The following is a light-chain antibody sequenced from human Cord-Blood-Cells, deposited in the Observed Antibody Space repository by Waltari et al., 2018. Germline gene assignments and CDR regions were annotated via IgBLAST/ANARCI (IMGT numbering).Light chain of an antibody. CDR3: QQYDNLPPALT. J-gene: IGKJ4*01. V-gene: IGKV1-33*01. CDR1: QDISNY. CDR2: DAS. Sequence: DIQMTQSPSSLSPSVGDRVTITCQASQDISNYLNWYQQKPGKPPQLLIYDASNMETGVPSRCSGSGSGTEFTFTISSLQPEDIATYYCQQYDNLPPALTFGGGTKVEIK.